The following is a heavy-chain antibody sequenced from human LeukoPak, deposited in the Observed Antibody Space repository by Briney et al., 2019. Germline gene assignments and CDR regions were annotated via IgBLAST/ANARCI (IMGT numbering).Heavy chain of an antibody. Sequence: SETLSLTCTVSGGSISSGGYYWSWIRQNPGKGLEFVGYIFYSGTTYYNPSLKSRVTVSLDTSLNQFSLKLTSVTAADTAVYYCARYGAPFDSWGQGTLVTVSS. CDR3: ARYGAPFDS. CDR1: GGSISSGGYY. D-gene: IGHD4-17*01. J-gene: IGHJ4*02. CDR2: IFYSGTT. V-gene: IGHV4-31*03.